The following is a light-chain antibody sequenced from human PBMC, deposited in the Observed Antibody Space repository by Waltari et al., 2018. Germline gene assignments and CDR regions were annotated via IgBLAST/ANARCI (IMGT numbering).Light chain of an antibody. CDR3: QQCYNFPYT. CDR1: SVVFRATNKNY. V-gene: IGKV4-1*01. Sequence: SVVFRATNKNYLSCYQQKPGKPPRLCITWVSIRESGVPARFSGSGSGTDLNLTISGLQAEDVAVYYGQQCYNFPYTFGQGTKLEIK. CDR2: WVS. J-gene: IGKJ2*01.